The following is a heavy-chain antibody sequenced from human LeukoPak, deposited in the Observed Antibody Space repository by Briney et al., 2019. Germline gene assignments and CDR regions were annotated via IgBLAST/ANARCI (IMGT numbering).Heavy chain of an antibody. Sequence: ASVKVSCKASGYTSTGYYMHWVRQAPGQGLEWMGWINPNSGGTNYAQKFQGRVTMTRDTSISTAYMELSRLRSDDTAVYYCARDRWRPQKTWSAPWGQGTWSPSPQ. CDR2: INPNSGGT. J-gene: IGHJ5*02. D-gene: IGHD4-23*01. CDR3: ARDRWRPQKTWSAP. CDR1: GYTSTGYY. V-gene: IGHV1-2*02.